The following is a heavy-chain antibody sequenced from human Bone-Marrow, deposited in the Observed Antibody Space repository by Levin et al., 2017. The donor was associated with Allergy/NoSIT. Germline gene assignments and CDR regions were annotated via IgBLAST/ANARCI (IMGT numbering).Heavy chain of an antibody. D-gene: IGHD6-19*01. CDR1: GFTFSSYA. J-gene: IGHJ4*02. CDR3: VKSPPRGSSGWYFFDY. Sequence: PGGSLRLSCSASGFTFSSYAMHWVRQAPGKGLEYVSAISSNGGNTYYADSVKGRFTISRDNSKNTLYLQMSSLRAEDTAVYYCVKSPPRGSSGWYFFDYWGQGTLVTVSS. CDR2: ISSNGGNT. V-gene: IGHV3-64D*06.